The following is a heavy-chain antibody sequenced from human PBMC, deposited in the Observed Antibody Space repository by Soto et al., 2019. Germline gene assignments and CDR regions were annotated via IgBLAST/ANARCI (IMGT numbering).Heavy chain of an antibody. V-gene: IGHV1-69*02. CDR1: GGTFSSYT. CDR3: ANPPRY. J-gene: IGHJ4*02. CDR2: IIPILGIA. Sequence: QVQLVQSGAEVKKPGSSVKVSCKASGGTFSSYTVSRVRQAPGQGLEWMGRIIPILGIANYAQKFQGRVTITADKSTGTAYMALSRLRFEDRAVYYCANPPRYWGQGTLVTVSS.